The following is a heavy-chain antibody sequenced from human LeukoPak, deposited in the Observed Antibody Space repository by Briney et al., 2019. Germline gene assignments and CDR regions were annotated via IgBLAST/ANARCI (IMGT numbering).Heavy chain of an antibody. CDR2: IDPNSGGT. V-gene: IGHV1-2*02. Sequence: GASVKVSCKASGYTFTGYYMHWVRQAPGQGLEWMGWIDPNSGGTNYAQKFQGRVTMTRDTSISTAYMELSRLRSEDTAVYYCARDYDILTGPSDYWGQGTLVTVSS. CDR1: GYTFTGYY. J-gene: IGHJ4*02. D-gene: IGHD3-9*01. CDR3: ARDYDILTGPSDY.